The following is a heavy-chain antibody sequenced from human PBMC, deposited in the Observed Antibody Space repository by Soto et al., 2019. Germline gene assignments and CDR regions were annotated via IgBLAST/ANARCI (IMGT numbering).Heavy chain of an antibody. Sequence: QVQLQQWGAGLLKPSETLSLTCAVYGGSFSGYYWSWIRQPPGKGLEWIGEINHSGSNNYNPSLKSRVTISVDTSKNQYSLKLSSVTAADTAVYYGAREPPIAARPRNRWFDPWGQGTLVTVSS. CDR2: INHSGSN. CDR1: GGSFSGYY. CDR3: AREPPIAARPRNRWFDP. V-gene: IGHV4-34*01. J-gene: IGHJ5*02. D-gene: IGHD6-6*01.